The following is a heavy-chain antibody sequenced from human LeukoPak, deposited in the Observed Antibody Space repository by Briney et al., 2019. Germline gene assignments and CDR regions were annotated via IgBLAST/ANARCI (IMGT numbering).Heavy chain of an antibody. CDR2: IKSKTDGGTT. Sequence: GGSLRLSCAASGFTFSNAWMSWVRQAPGKGLEWVGRIKSKTDGGTTDYAAPVKGRFTISRDDSKNTLYLQMNSLKTEDTAVYYCTSSYYDILTYCDYWGPGTLVNGSS. J-gene: IGHJ4*02. CDR3: TSSYYDILTYCDY. V-gene: IGHV3-15*01. D-gene: IGHD3-9*01. CDR1: GFTFSNAW.